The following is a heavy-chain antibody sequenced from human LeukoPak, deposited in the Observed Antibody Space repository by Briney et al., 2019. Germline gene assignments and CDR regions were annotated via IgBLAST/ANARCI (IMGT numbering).Heavy chain of an antibody. D-gene: IGHD1-26*01. CDR1: GFSFSSYE. CDR2: ISSSSRDI. J-gene: IGHJ4*02. Sequence: GGSLRLSCVASGFSFSSYEMNWVRQAPGKGLEWVAAISSSSRDIFYADSVKGRFSISRDNTQNSLSLQMSSLKAEDTAVYYCVREAAATLFDYWGQGTLVTVSS. CDR3: VREAAATLFDY. V-gene: IGHV3-21*01.